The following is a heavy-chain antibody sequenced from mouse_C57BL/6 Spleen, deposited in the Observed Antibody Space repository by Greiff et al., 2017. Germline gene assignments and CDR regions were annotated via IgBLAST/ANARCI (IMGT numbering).Heavy chain of an antibody. CDR2: IYPGDGDT. Sequence: QVQLQQSGPELVKPGASVKISCKASGYAFSSSWMNWVKQRPGKGLEWIGRIYPGDGDTNYNGKFKGKATLTADKSSITAYMQLSSLTSEDSAVYFCARGSSGYHYAMDYWGQGTSVTVSS. D-gene: IGHD3-2*02. CDR1: GYAFSSSW. V-gene: IGHV1-82*01. CDR3: ARGSSGYHYAMDY. J-gene: IGHJ4*01.